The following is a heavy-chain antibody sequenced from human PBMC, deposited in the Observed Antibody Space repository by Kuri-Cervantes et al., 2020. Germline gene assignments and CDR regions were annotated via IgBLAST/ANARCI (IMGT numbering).Heavy chain of an antibody. CDR3: ARDRPDYYDSSNPRTATYNWFDP. J-gene: IGHJ5*02. Sequence: ESLKISCTVSGGSISSYYWSWIRQPPGKGLEWIGYIYYSGSTNYNPSLKSRVTISVDTSKNQFSLKLSAVTAADTAVYYCARDRPDYYDSSNPRTATYNWFDPWGQGTLVTVSS. CDR2: IYYSGST. V-gene: IGHV4-59*13. CDR1: GGSISSYY. D-gene: IGHD3-22*01.